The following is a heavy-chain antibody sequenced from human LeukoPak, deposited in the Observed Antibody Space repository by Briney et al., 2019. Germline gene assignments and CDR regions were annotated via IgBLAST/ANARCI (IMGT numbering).Heavy chain of an antibody. J-gene: IGHJ2*01. Sequence: PGGSLRLSCAASGFTLSGYSLNWVRQAPGKWLEWISYVSGSGGTIYYADSVMGRFTISRDNAKNSLYLQMNSLRAEDTAVYYCARDRLRTWYLDLWGRGTLVTVSS. D-gene: IGHD2-8*01. V-gene: IGHV3-48*01. CDR3: ARDRLRTWYLDL. CDR1: GFTLSGYS. CDR2: VSGSGGTI.